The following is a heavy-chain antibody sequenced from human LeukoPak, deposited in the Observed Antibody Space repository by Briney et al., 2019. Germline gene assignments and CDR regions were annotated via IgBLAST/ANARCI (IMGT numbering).Heavy chain of an antibody. V-gene: IGHV1-3*01. CDR3: ARNKVVTPDYYYYGMDV. D-gene: IGHD2-21*02. CDR1: GYTFTSYA. Sequence: GASVKVSCKASGYTFTSYAMHWVRQAPGHRLEWMGWINAGNGNTKYSQKFQGRVTITRDTSASTAYMELSSLRSEDTAVYYCARNKVVTPDYYYYGMDVWGQGTTVTVSS. CDR2: INAGNGNT. J-gene: IGHJ6*02.